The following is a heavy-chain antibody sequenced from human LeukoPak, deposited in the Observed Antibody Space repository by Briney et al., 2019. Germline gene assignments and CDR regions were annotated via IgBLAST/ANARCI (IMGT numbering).Heavy chain of an antibody. CDR1: GYTFTGYY. CDR2: INPNSGGT. J-gene: IGHJ5*02. Sequence: ASVKVSCKASGYTFTGYYMHWVRQAPGQGLEWMGWINPNSGGTNYAQKFQGRVTMTRDTSISTAYMELSRLRSDDTAVYYCARDFQGARGGRVLPGLIPWGQGTLVTVSS. V-gene: IGHV1-2*02. CDR3: ARDFQGARGGRVLPGLIP. D-gene: IGHD2-15*01.